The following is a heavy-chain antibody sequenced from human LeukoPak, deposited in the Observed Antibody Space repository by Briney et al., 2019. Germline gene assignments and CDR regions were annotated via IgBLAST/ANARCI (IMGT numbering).Heavy chain of an antibody. CDR2: FDPEEAKM. D-gene: IGHD3-3*01. V-gene: IGHV1-24*01. CDR1: GNSLSQIS. Sequence: ASVTVSCKGSGNSLSQISIQWVRHAPGKGLECLGGFDPEEAKMVYAQNFQGRVTMTEDTSPQTAYMELSGLTSDETGVYYCTTRSGDFWSGFVKWGQGPLVTVSS. CDR3: TTRSGDFWSGFVK. J-gene: IGHJ4*02.